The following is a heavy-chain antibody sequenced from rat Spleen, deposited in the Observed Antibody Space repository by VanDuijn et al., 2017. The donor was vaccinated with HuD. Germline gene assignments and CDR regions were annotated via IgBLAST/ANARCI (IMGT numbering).Heavy chain of an antibody. Sequence: EVQLVESDGGLVQPGRSLKLSCAASGFTFSDYYMAWVRQAPTKGLEWVATISYDGSSTYYRDSVKGRFTITRDNAKSTLYLQMDSLRSEDTATYYCARHITRVYRYFDFWGPGTMVTVSS. D-gene: IGHD1-4*01. CDR2: ISYDGSST. CDR3: ARHITRVYRYFDF. CDR1: GFTFSDYY. J-gene: IGHJ1*01. V-gene: IGHV5-29*01.